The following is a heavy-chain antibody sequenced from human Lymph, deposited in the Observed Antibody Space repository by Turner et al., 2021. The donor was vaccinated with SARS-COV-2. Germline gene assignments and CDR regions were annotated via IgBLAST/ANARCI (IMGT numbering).Heavy chain of an antibody. CDR2: ISVSGSSA. Sequence: EVQLLESGGGLVQPGGSLRLSCAASGFTFSSYSMSWVRQAPGKGLEWVSSISVSGSSAYYADSVKGRLTISRDNSKNTLYLQMNSLRAEDTAVYYCAKRKYQLLAGDFDYWGQGTLVTVSS. V-gene: IGHV3-23*01. D-gene: IGHD2-2*01. CDR1: GFTFSSYS. CDR3: AKRKYQLLAGDFDY. J-gene: IGHJ4*02.